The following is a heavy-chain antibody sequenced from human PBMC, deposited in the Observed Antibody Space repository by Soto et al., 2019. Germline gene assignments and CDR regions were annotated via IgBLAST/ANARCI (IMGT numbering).Heavy chain of an antibody. Sequence: GASVKVSCKASGYTFTSNAIHWVRQAPGPRLEWMGWINPSYGKTKYAQKFQGRVTITADESTSTAYMELSSLRSEDTAVYYCARVKGYSYGFPDYGMDVWGQGTTVTVSS. D-gene: IGHD5-18*01. J-gene: IGHJ6*02. CDR3: ARVKGYSYGFPDYGMDV. CDR1: GYTFTSNA. V-gene: IGHV1-3*01. CDR2: INPSYGKT.